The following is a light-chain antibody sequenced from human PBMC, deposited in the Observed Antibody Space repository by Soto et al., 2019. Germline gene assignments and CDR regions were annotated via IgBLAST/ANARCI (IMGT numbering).Light chain of an antibody. J-gene: IGKJ3*01. CDR3: QKHDSTPFT. V-gene: IGKV1-27*01. CDR2: GAS. Sequence: DIQMTQSPSSLSASVGDRVTITCRASQGISNYLAWYQQKPGKVPKLLIYGASTLHSGAPARFSSSGSGTAFALYISSLQPEDVATYYCQKHDSTPFTFGPGTKVDIK. CDR1: QGISNY.